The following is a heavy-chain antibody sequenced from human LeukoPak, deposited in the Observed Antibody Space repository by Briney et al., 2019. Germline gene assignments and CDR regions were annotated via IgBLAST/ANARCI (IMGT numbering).Heavy chain of an antibody. J-gene: IGHJ4*02. D-gene: IGHD2-2*01. CDR3: ARGPDLYCSSTSCYASDY. CDR1: GFTFSSYA. Sequence: GGSLRLSCAASGFTFSSYAMHWVRQAPGKGLEYVSAISSNGGSTYYANSVKGRFTISRDNSKNTPYLQMGSLRAEDMAVYYCARGPDLYCSSTSCYASDYWGQGTLVTVSS. V-gene: IGHV3-64*01. CDR2: ISSNGGST.